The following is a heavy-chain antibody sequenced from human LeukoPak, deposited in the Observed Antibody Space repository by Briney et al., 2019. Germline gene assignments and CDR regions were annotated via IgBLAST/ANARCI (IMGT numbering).Heavy chain of an antibody. J-gene: IGHJ4*02. V-gene: IGHV3-30*04. CDR1: GFTFSSYA. CDR3: VRDSRTYGYF. D-gene: IGHD3-10*01. Sequence: GRSLRLSCAASGFTFSSYAMHWVRQAPGKGLEWVAVISYGGSNKYYADSVKGRFTISRDNSKNTLYLQMDSLRAEDTAVYYCVRDSRTYGYFWGRGTLVTVSS. CDR2: ISYGGSNK.